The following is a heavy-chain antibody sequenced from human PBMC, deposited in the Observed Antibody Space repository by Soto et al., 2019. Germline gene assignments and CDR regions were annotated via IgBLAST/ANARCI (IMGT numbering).Heavy chain of an antibody. J-gene: IGHJ6*02. CDR3: ARVGDFWSGYPDYYYYGMDV. V-gene: IGHV1-69*13. Sequence: GASVKVSCKASGGTFSSYAISWVRQAPGQGLEWMGGIIPIFGTANYAQKFQGRVTITADESTSTAYMELSSLRSEDTAVYYCARVGDFWSGYPDYYYYGMDVWGQGTTVTVSS. CDR2: IIPIFGTA. D-gene: IGHD3-3*01. CDR1: GGTFSSYA.